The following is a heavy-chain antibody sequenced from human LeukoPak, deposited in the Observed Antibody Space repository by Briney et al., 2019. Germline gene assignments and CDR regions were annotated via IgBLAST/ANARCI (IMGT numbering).Heavy chain of an antibody. CDR1: GGSISSGSYY. D-gene: IGHD3-10*01. J-gene: IGHJ6*03. Sequence: KPSQTLSLTCTVSGGSISSGSYYWSWIPQPAGKGLEWIGRIYTSGSTNYNPSLKSRVTISVDTSKNQFSLKLSSVTAADTAVYYCARDEEFYYYMDVWSKGTTVTVSS. CDR3: ARDEEFYYYMDV. CDR2: IYTSGST. V-gene: IGHV4-61*02.